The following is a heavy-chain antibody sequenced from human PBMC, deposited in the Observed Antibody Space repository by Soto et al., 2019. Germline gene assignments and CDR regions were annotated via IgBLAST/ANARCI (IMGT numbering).Heavy chain of an antibody. CDR3: AKGNNGYALFFDY. V-gene: IGHV3-23*01. CDR2: ISGTGGDT. CDR1: GFTFSSYV. J-gene: IGHJ4*02. Sequence: EMQLLESGGGLVQPGGSLRLSCAAPGFTFSSYVMNWVRQAPGKGLEWVSTISGTGGDTYYADSVKGRFTVSRDNSKNTLFLQMHSLRAEDTAVYYCAKGNNGYALFFDYWGQGTLVTVSS. D-gene: IGHD5-12*01.